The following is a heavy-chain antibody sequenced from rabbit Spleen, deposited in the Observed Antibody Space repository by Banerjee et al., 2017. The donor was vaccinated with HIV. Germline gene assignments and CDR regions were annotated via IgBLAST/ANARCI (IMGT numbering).Heavy chain of an antibody. D-gene: IGHD3-1*01. CDR2: IGSSSGFT. CDR3: ARNGDGYGYNGL. Sequence: QSLEESGGDLVKPGASLTLTCTASGFSFSSGYYMCWVRQAPGKGLEWIACIGSSSGFTYSATWATGRFTISKTSSTTVTLQMTSLTVADTATYFCARNGDGYGYNGLWGQGTLVTVS. J-gene: IGHJ6*01. CDR1: GFSFSSGYY. V-gene: IGHV1S40*01.